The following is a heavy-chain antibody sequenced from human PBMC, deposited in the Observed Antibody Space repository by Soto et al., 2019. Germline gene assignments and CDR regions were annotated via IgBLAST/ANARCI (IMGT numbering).Heavy chain of an antibody. CDR1: GGTFSSYA. CDR3: AREGRHFDY. CDR2: INPIFGTP. J-gene: IGHJ4*02. Sequence: SVKVSCKASGGTFSSYAISWVRQAPGQGLEWMGGINPIFGTPHYAQKYQGRVTITADTFTNTAYMELTRLTSDDTAVYFCAREGRHFDYWGQGTLVTSPQ. V-gene: IGHV1-69*06.